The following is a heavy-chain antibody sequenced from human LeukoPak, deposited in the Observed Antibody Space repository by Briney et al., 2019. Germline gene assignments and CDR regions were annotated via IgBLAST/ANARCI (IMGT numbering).Heavy chain of an antibody. D-gene: IGHD2-8*01. V-gene: IGHV4-39*01. CDR3: ARSGYCTNGICYEYGY. CDR2: IYYSGST. J-gene: IGHJ4*02. CDR1: GGSISSSSYY. Sequence: SETLSLTSTVSGGSISSSSYYWGWIRQPPGKGLEWIGSIYYSGSTYYNPSLKSRVTISVDTSKSQLSPKLSSVTAADTAVYYCARSGYCTNGICYEYGYWGQGTLVTVSS.